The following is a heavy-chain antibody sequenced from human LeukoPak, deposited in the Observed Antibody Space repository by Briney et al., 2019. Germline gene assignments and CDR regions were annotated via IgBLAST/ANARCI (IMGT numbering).Heavy chain of an antibody. CDR2: INHSGST. CDR1: GGSFSGYY. CDR3: ARAQTDYGDYPRYFDY. D-gene: IGHD4-17*01. V-gene: IGHV4-34*01. Sequence: SETLSLTCAVYGGSFSGYYWSWIRQPPGKGLEWIGEINHSGSTNYNPSLRSRVTISVDTSKNQFSLKLSSVTAADTAVYYCARAQTDYGDYPRYFDYWGQGTLVTVSS. J-gene: IGHJ4*02.